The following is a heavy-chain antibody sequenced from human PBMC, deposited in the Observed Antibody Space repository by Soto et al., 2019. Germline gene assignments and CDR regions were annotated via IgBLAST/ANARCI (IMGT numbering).Heavy chain of an antibody. CDR2: INPNSGGT. CDR1: GYTFTGYY. J-gene: IGHJ1*01. D-gene: IGHD3-10*01. CDR3: ARGYGEGSLWFGELFSEYFQH. V-gene: IGHV1-2*04. Sequence: ASVKVSCKASGYTFTGYYMHWVRQAPGQGLEWRGWINPNSGGTNYAQKFQGWVTMTRETSISTAYMELSRLRSDDTAVYYCARGYGEGSLWFGELFSEYFQHWGQGTMVTVSS.